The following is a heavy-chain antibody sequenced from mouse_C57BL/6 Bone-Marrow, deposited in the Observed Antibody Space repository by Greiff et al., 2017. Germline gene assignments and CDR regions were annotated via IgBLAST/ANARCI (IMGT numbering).Heavy chain of an antibody. CDR3: AEGITTVVASDY. CDR1: GYTFTSYG. Sequence: VQLQQSGAELARPGASVKLSCKASGYTFTSYGISWVKQRTGQGLEWIGEIYPRSGNTYYNEKFKGKATLTADKSSSTAYMELRSLTSGDSAVYFCAEGITTVVASDYWGQGTTRTVSS. V-gene: IGHV1-81*01. D-gene: IGHD1-1*01. CDR2: IYPRSGNT. J-gene: IGHJ2*01.